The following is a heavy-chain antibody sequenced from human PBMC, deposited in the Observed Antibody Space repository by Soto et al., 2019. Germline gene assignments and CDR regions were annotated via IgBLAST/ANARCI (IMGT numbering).Heavy chain of an antibody. CDR2: ISYDGNNE. Sequence: GALKLSCATSGFIFSAYCIQWVRQAPGKGLEWVAVISYDGNNEHYADSVKGRFTISRDNSKNTLFLQMSSLGAEDTAVYYCARDSLVRYFDYWGQGTLVTVSS. V-gene: IGHV3-30*03. CDR1: GFIFSAYC. D-gene: IGHD2-8*01. CDR3: ARDSLVRYFDY. J-gene: IGHJ4*02.